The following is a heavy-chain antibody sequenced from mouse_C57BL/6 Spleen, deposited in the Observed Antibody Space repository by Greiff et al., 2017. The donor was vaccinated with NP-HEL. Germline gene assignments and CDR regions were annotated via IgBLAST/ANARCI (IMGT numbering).Heavy chain of an antibody. Sequence: QVQLQQPGAELVMPGASVKLSCKASGYTFTSYWMHWVKQRPGQGLEWIGEIDPSDSYTNYNQQFKGKSTLTVDKSSSTAYMQLSSLTSEDSAVYDCARTDVYYVRYCDDWGQGTTLTVSS. J-gene: IGHJ2*01. CDR1: GYTFTSYW. D-gene: IGHD2-3*01. V-gene: IGHV1-69*01. CDR2: IDPSDSYT. CDR3: ARTDVYYVRYCDD.